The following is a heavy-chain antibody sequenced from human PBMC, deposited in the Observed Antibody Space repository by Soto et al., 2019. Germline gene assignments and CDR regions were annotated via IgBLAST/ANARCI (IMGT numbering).Heavy chain of an antibody. CDR2: ISYDGSNK. CDR3: ANSRSAAPSWYYYGMDV. CDR1: GFTFSSYG. D-gene: IGHD6-6*01. J-gene: IGHJ6*02. V-gene: IGHV3-30*18. Sequence: AGGSLRLSCAASGFTFSSYGMHWVRQAPGKGLEGVAVISYDGSNKYYADSVKGRFTISRDNSKNTLYLQMNSLRAEDTAVYYCANSRSAAPSWYYYGMDVWGQGTTVTVSS.